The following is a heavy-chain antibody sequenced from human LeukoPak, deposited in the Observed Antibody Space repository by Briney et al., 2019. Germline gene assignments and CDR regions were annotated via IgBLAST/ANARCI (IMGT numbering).Heavy chain of an antibody. V-gene: IGHV1-2*06. CDR2: INPDSGGT. Sequence: ASVKVSCKASGYTFTGYYMHWVRRAPGQGVEWMGRINPDSGGTNYAQKFQGRVTMTRDTSISTAYMELSRLRSDDTAVYYCARTRWLVYYYYYMDVWGKGTTVTVSS. CDR1: GYTFTGYY. D-gene: IGHD3-22*01. CDR3: ARTRWLVYYYYYMDV. J-gene: IGHJ6*03.